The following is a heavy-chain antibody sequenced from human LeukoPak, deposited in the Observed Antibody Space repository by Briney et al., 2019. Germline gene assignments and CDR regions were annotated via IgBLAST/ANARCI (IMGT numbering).Heavy chain of an antibody. CDR3: AKDELIILTGYPDY. J-gene: IGHJ4*02. CDR2: ISGSGGST. D-gene: IGHD3-9*01. CDR1: GFTFSSYA. V-gene: IGHV3-23*01. Sequence: GGSLRLSCAASGFTFSSYAMSWVRQAPGKGLEWVSAISGSGGSTYYADSVKGRFTISRDNSKNTLYLQMNSLGAEDTAVYYCAKDELIILTGYPDYWGQGTLVTVSS.